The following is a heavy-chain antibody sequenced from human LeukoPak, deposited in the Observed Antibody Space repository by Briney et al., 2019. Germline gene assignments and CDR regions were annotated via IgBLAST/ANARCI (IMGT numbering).Heavy chain of an antibody. CDR2: IYHSGST. Sequence: PSETLSLTCTVSGYSISSGYYWGWIRQPPGKGLEWIGSIYHSGSTYYNPSLKSRVTISVDTSKNQFSLKLSSVTAADTAVYYCARAPRGWLVKGPPDYWGQGTLVTVSS. D-gene: IGHD6-19*01. J-gene: IGHJ4*02. V-gene: IGHV4-38-2*02. CDR1: GYSISSGYY. CDR3: ARAPRGWLVKGPPDY.